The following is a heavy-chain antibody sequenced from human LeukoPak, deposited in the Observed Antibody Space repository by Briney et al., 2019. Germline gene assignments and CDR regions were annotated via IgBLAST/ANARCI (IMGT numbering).Heavy chain of an antibody. CDR3: ARSGRAAAGHYFDY. V-gene: IGHV3-30*03. CDR2: ISYDGSNK. CDR1: GFTFSSYG. J-gene: IGHJ4*02. D-gene: IGHD6-13*01. Sequence: GGSLRLSCAASGFTFSSYGMHWVRQAPGKGLEWVAVISYDGSNKYYADSVKGRFTISRDNSKNTLYLQMNSLRAEDTAVYYCARSGRAAAGHYFDYWGQGTLVTVSS.